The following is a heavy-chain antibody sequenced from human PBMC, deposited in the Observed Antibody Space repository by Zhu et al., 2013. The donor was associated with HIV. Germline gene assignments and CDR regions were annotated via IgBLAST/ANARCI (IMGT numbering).Heavy chain of an antibody. V-gene: IGHV4-39*07. CDR1: GDSISSSSYS. J-gene: IGHJ4*02. Sequence: QVQLQESGPGLVKPSETLSLTCTVSGDSISSSSYSWGWIRQPPGKGLEWIGSIYHDGKTHDNPSLKSRVTISVDTSKNQFSLRLASVTVADTAMYYCARERRAASGPQGYWGQGTLVTVTS. CDR2: IYHDGKT. CDR3: ARERRAASGPQGY. D-gene: IGHD6-13*01.